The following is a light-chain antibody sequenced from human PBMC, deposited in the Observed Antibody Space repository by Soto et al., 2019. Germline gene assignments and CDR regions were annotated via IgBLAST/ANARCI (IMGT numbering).Light chain of an antibody. CDR3: SSYTSSSTLWV. J-gene: IGLJ3*02. Sequence: QYVLTQPASVSGSPGQSITISCTGTSSDVGGYNYVSWYQQHPGKAPKLMIYEVSNRPSGVSNRFSGSKSGNTASLTISGLQAEDEADYYCSSYTSSSTLWVFGGGTKVTVL. V-gene: IGLV2-14*01. CDR1: SSDVGGYNY. CDR2: EVS.